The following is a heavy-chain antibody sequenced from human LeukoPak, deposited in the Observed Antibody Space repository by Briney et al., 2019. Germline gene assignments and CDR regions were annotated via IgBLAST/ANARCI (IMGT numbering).Heavy chain of an antibody. CDR3: ANYERETAMDTFDY. CDR2: IYYSGST. Sequence: PSETLSLTCTVSGGSISSSSYYWGWIRQPPGKGLEWIGSIYYSGSTYYNPSLRSRVTISVDTSKNQFSLKLSSVTAADTAVYYCANYERETAMDTFDYWGQGTLVTVSS. CDR1: GGSISSSSYY. V-gene: IGHV4-39*01. J-gene: IGHJ4*02. D-gene: IGHD5-18*01.